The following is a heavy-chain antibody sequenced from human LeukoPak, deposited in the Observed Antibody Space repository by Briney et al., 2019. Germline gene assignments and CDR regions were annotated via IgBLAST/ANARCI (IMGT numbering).Heavy chain of an antibody. J-gene: IGHJ4*02. CDR1: GFTFSSYS. CDR3: ARDRGPGYWDY. D-gene: IGHD3-10*01. Sequence: GGSLRLSCAASGFTFSSYSMNWVRQAPGKGLEWVSSISSSSSYIYYADSVKGRFTISRDNAKNSLYLQMNSLRAEDTAVYYCARDRGPGYWDYWGQGTLVTVSS. V-gene: IGHV3-21*01. CDR2: ISSSSSYI.